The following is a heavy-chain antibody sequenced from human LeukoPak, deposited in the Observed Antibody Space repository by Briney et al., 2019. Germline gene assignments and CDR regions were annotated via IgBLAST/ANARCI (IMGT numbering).Heavy chain of an antibody. CDR1: GFAPGTYW. J-gene: IGHJ4*02. CDR3: ARGVLYVLGVYYFDV. V-gene: IGHV3-74*03. Sequence: PGGSLRLSCAASGFAPGTYWMYWVRQAPGKGLVWVARISTDGSKITYADSVKGRFSISRDHAKNTVYLQMNSLRVDDTAVYYCARGVLYVLGVYYFDVWGQGTLVTVSS. D-gene: IGHD3-10*02. CDR2: ISTDGSKI.